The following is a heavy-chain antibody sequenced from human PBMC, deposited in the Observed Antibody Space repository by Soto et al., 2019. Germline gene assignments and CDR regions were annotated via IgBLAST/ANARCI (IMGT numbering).Heavy chain of an antibody. Sequence: DVQLVESGGGLVQPGGSLRLSCAASGFTFSGYEMNWVRQAPGKGLEWISYISGSGTTIYYADSVKGRFTISRDNAKKSLYLQMNSLRAEDTAVYYCAREVTVFGLIIPTPMDVWGQGTTVTVSS. CDR1: GFTFSGYE. V-gene: IGHV3-48*03. CDR3: AREVTVFGLIIPTPMDV. J-gene: IGHJ6*02. CDR2: ISGSGTTI. D-gene: IGHD3-3*01.